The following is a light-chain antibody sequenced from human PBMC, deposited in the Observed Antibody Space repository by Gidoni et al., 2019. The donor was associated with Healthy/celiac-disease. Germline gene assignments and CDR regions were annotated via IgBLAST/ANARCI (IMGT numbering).Light chain of an antibody. CDR3: CSYAGSSTYV. CDR1: SSDVGSYNL. V-gene: IGLV2-23*01. Sequence: QSALTQPASVSGSPGQSITISCTGTSSDVGSYNLVSWYQQHPGKAPKLMIYEGSKRPSGGSTRFSGSKSGNTASLTISVLQAEDEADYYCCSYAGSSTYVFGTGTKVTVL. CDR2: EGS. J-gene: IGLJ1*01.